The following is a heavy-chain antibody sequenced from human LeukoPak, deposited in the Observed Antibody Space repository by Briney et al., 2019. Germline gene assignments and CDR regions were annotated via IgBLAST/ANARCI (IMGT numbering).Heavy chain of an antibody. J-gene: IGHJ5*02. Sequence: ASVKVSCKASGYTFTSYDINWVRQATGQGLEWMGWMNPNSGNTGYAQKFQGRVTMTRNTSISTAYMELSSLRPEDTAVYYCARDVPMIKLKRKVRWFDPWGQGTLVTVSS. D-gene: IGHD3-22*01. CDR1: GYTFTSYD. CDR3: ARDVPMIKLKRKVRWFDP. V-gene: IGHV1-8*01. CDR2: MNPNSGNT.